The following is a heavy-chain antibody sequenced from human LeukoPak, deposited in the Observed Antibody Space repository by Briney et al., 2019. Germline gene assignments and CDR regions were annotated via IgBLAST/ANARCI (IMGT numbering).Heavy chain of an antibody. CDR3: ARAGVVPAAIVDY. D-gene: IGHD2-2*01. CDR2: IYTSGST. CDR1: GGSISSGSYY. J-gene: IGHJ4*02. Sequence: SETLSLTCTVSGGSISSGSYYWSWIRQPAGKGLEWIGRIYTSGSTYYNPSLKSRVTISVDTSKNQFSLKLSSVTAADTAVYYCARAGVVPAAIVDYWGQGTLVTVSS. V-gene: IGHV4-61*02.